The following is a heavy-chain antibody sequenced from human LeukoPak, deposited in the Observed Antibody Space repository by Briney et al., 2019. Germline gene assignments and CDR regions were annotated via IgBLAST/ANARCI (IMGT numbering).Heavy chain of an antibody. J-gene: IGHJ3*02. CDR2: IYHSGST. CDR1: GGSIGSSNW. Sequence: RPSETLSLTCAVSGGSIGSSNWWSWVRQPPGKGLEWIGEIYHSGSTNYNPSLESRVSISVDKSKNLFSLKLNSVTAADTAVYYCARNANPTDAFDIWGQGTMVTVFS. V-gene: IGHV4-4*02. D-gene: IGHD2-2*01. CDR3: ARNANPTDAFDI.